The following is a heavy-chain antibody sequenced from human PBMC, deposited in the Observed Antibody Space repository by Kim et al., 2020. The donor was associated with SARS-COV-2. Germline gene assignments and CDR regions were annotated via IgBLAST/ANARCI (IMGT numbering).Heavy chain of an antibody. J-gene: IGHJ4*02. D-gene: IGHD3-22*01. CDR1: GFTFSSYA. CDR3: ARDHSPYYYDSSGYHY. V-gene: IGHV3-30*04. CDR2: ISYDGSNK. Sequence: GGSLRLSCAASGFTFSSYAMHWVRQAPGKGLEWVAVISYDGSNKYYADSVKGRFTISRDNSKNTLYLQMNSLRAEDTAVYYCARDHSPYYYDSSGYHYWGQGTLVTVSS.